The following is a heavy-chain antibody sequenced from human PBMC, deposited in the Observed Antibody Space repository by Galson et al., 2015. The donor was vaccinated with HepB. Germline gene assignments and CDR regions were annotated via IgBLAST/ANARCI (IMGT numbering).Heavy chain of an antibody. V-gene: IGHV3-30*02. CDR2: IRYDGSNK. J-gene: IGHJ4*02. D-gene: IGHD6-13*01. CDR1: GFTFSSYG. CDR3: AKDHRSSSWSYFDY. Sequence: SLRLSCAASGFTFSSYGMHWVRQAPGKGLEWVAFIRYDGSNKYYADSVKGRFTISRDNSKNTPYLQMNSLRAEDTAVYYCAKDHRSSSWSYFDYWGQGTLVTVSS.